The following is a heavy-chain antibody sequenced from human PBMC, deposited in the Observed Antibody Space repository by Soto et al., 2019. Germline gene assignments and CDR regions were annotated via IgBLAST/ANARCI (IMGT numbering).Heavy chain of an antibody. V-gene: IGHV4-59*01. J-gene: IGHJ5*02. Sequence: XETLSLTCTVAGGSISSYYWSWIRQPPGRGLDWIGYIYYSGSTNYNPSLKSRVTISVDTSKNQFSLKLSSVTAADTAVYYCARVGYYDSSGYYYPVNWFDHWGQGTLVTVSS. D-gene: IGHD3-22*01. CDR1: GGSISSYY. CDR2: IYYSGST. CDR3: ARVGYYDSSGYYYPVNWFDH.